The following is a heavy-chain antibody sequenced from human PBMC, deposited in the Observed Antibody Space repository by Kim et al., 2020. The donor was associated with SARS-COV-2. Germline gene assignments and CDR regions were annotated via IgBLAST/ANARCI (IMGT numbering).Heavy chain of an antibody. Sequence: SVKVSCKASGGTFSSYAISWVRQAPGQGLEWMGGIIPIFGTANYAQKFQGRVTITADESTSTAYMELSSLRSEDTAVYYCARNRPYNWNYGAEPYYFDYWGQGTLVTVSS. J-gene: IGHJ4*02. D-gene: IGHD1-7*01. CDR2: IIPIFGTA. CDR3: ARNRPYNWNYGAEPYYFDY. CDR1: GGTFSSYA. V-gene: IGHV1-69*13.